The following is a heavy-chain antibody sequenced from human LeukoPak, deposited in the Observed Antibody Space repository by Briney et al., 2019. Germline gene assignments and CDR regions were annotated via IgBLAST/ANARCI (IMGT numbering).Heavy chain of an antibody. D-gene: IGHD6-19*01. V-gene: IGHV4-59*01. J-gene: IGHJ4*02. CDR2: IYHNGNS. CDR3: AGQAYSSGWLDN. CDR1: GGSFSDYY. Sequence: SETLSLTCTVSGGSFSDYYWSFIRQPPGKGLEWIGYIYHNGNSDFNPSLKSRVTISVDTSKNQFSLRMSSVTAADTAVYFCAGQAYSSGWLDNWGPGTLVTVSS.